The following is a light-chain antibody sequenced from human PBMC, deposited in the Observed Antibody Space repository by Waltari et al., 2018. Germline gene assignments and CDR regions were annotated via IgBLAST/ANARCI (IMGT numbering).Light chain of an antibody. J-gene: IGLJ2*01. V-gene: IGLV2-14*03. CDR3: SSYTSSSTLV. Sequence: QSALTQPASVAGSPGQSITISCTGTSSDVGGYNYVSWYQQFPGKAPKRFIYDVINRPSGIAIRYSGSKSGTTASLAISGLQAEDEADYYCSSYTSSSTLVFGGGTKLTVL. CDR2: DVI. CDR1: SSDVGGYNY.